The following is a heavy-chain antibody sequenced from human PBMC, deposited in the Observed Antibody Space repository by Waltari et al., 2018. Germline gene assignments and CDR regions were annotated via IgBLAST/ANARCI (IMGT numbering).Heavy chain of an antibody. CDR2: IYFAGST. D-gene: IGHD6-13*01. CDR3: AREVGGSSWSTTPRGDAFDI. V-gene: IGHV4-39*07. Sequence: QLQLRESGPGLLKPSETLSLTCSVPGSSIGSRYYYWGWIRQAPGEGLEWIGSIYFAGSTYYNPSLKSRLTISVDTSKNQFSLRLSSVTAADTAVYYCAREVGGSSWSTTPRGDAFDIWGQGTMVTVSS. CDR1: GSSIGSRYYY. J-gene: IGHJ3*02.